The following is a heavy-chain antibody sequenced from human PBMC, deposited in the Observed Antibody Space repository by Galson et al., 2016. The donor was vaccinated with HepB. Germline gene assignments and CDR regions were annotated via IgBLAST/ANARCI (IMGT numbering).Heavy chain of an antibody. CDR2: ISGGSGSGSI. CDR1: GFTFSNYA. J-gene: IGHJ4*02. D-gene: IGHD6-19*01. CDR3: AKAGSGCSENYFDY. Sequence: SLRLSCAVSGFTFSNYAMTWVRQAPGKGLEWVSVISGGSGSGSIYYTDSVKGRFTISRDRSKNTLYLQMDSLGAEDTAIYYCAKAGSGCSENYFDYWGQGTLVTVSS. V-gene: IGHV3-23*01.